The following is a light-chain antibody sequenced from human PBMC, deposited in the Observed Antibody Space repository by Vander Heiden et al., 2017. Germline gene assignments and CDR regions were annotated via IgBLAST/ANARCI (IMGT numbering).Light chain of an antibody. V-gene: IGLV2-23*02. CDR2: EVI. J-gene: IGLJ1*01. CDR3: CSFAVGSTYV. Sequence: QSALPQPASVSGSPGQSTTISCTGTSSDVGRYDLFSWYQQHPGNAPKLIIYEVIKRPSGVSNRFSGSKSANTASLTISGLQAEDEADYYCCSFAVGSTYVFGTGTKVTVL. CDR1: SSDVGRYDL.